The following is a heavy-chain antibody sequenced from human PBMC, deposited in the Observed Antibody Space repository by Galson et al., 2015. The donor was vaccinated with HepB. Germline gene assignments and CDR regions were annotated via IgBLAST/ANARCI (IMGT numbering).Heavy chain of an antibody. J-gene: IGHJ3*02. CDR1: GFTFSSYG. V-gene: IGHV3-30*18. CDR2: ISYDGSNK. Sequence: SLRLSCAASGFTFSSYGMHWVRQAPGKGLEWVAVISYDGSNKYYADSVKGRFTISRDNSKNTLYLPMNSLRAEDTAVYYCAKGPWFGELLYPDAFDIWGQGTMVTVSS. CDR3: AKGPWFGELLYPDAFDI. D-gene: IGHD3-10*01.